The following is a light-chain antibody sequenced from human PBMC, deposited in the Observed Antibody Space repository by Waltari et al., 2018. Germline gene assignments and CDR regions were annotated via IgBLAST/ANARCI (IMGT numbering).Light chain of an antibody. CDR2: GAS. J-gene: IGKJ1*01. Sequence: EIVLAQSPGTLSLSPGERATLSCRASQSVSRALAWYQQKPGQAPRILLYGASSRATGIPDRFSGSGSGTDFSLTISRLEPEDFAVYFCQHYVRLPATFGQGTKVEIK. CDR1: QSVSRA. CDR3: QHYVRLPAT. V-gene: IGKV3-20*01.